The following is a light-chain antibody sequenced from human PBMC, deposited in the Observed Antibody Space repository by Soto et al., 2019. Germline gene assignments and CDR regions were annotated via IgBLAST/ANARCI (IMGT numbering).Light chain of an antibody. J-gene: IGLJ3*02. Sequence: QSVLTQPASVSGSPGQSITVSCTGTSDDVGSYNLVSWYQHHPGKAPKIMIYEGIKRTSGVSSRFSGSTSGNTASLTISGLQAEEEDDYYCCSYASGSTWVFGGGTKLTGL. CDR1: SDDVGSYNL. V-gene: IGLV2-23*01. CDR2: EGI. CDR3: CSYASGSTWV.